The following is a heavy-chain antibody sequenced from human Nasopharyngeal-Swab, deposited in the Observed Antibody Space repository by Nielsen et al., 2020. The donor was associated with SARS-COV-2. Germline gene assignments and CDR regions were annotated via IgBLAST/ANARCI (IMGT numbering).Heavy chain of an antibody. CDR2: IYYSGST. D-gene: IGHD6-13*01. CDR1: GGSISSSSYY. Sequence: SETLSLTCTVSGGSISSSSYYWGWIRQPPGKGLEWIGSIYYSGSTYYNPSPKSRVTISVDTSKNQFSLKPSSVTAADTAVYYCAREIKQLARNWFDPWGQGTLVTVSS. J-gene: IGHJ5*02. CDR3: AREIKQLARNWFDP. V-gene: IGHV4-39*07.